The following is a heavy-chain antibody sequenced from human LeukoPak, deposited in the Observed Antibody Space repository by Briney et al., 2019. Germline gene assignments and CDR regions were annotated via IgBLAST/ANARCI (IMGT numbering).Heavy chain of an antibody. CDR2: IYYSGST. J-gene: IGHJ4*02. CDR1: GGSISSGDYY. CDR3: ARGFGGVTTEDY. V-gene: IGHV4-30-4*08. Sequence: KASETLSLTCTVSGGSISSGDYYWSWIRQPPGKGLEWIGYIYYSGSTYYNPSLKSRVTISVDTSKNQFSLKLSSVTAADTAVYYCARGFGGVTTEDYWGQGTLVTVSS. D-gene: IGHD4-11*01.